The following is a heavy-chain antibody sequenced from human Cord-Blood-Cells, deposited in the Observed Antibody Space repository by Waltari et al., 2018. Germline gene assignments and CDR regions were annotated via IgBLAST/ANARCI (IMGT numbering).Heavy chain of an antibody. Sequence: QVQLVESGGGVVQPGRSLRLSCAASGFTFSSYAMHWVRQAPGKGLGWVAVISYDGSNKYYADSVKGRFTISRDNSKNTLYLQMNSLRAEDTAVYYCARDKAGTTQGAFDIWGQGTMVTVSS. CDR3: ARDKAGTTQGAFDI. CDR1: GFTFSSYA. J-gene: IGHJ3*02. V-gene: IGHV3-30-3*01. D-gene: IGHD1-1*01. CDR2: ISYDGSNK.